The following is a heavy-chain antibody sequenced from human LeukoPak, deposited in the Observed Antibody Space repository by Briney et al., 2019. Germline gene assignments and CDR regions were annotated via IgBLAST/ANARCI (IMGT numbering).Heavy chain of an antibody. Sequence: SETLSLTCTVSGGSISSYYWSWIRQPPGKGLEWIGYIYYSGATNYNPPLKSRVTISVDTSKNQFSLKLSSVTAADTAVYYCASHYSGYNWGTDYWGQGTLVTVSS. CDR2: IYYSGAT. V-gene: IGHV4-59*01. D-gene: IGHD5-12*01. J-gene: IGHJ4*02. CDR1: GGSISSYY. CDR3: ASHYSGYNWGTDY.